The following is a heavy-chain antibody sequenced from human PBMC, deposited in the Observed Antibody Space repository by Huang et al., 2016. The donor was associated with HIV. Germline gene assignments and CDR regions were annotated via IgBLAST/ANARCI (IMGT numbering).Heavy chain of an antibody. J-gene: IGHJ4*02. CDR1: GYTFTNYD. CDR2: MNPNTGNT. D-gene: IGHD4-17*01. CDR3: ARSAYGDLDY. Sequence: QVHLVQSGAEVKKPGASVKVSCKASGYTFTNYDINWVLQAPGRGLEGMGWMNPNTGNTGFAQSFQGRVTMTRKTSITTAYMELTSLTSEDTAVYYCARSAYGDLDYWGLGTLVIVSS. V-gene: IGHV1-8*02.